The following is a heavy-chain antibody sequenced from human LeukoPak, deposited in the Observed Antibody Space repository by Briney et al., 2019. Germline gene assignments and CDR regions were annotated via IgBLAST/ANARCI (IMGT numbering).Heavy chain of an antibody. J-gene: IGHJ3*02. D-gene: IGHD5-18*01. V-gene: IGHV3-30-3*01. Sequence: PGGSLRLSCAAPGFTLNGYWMHWVRQAPGKGLEWVAVISYDGSNKYYADSVKGRFTISRDNSKNTLYLQMNSLRAEDTAVYYCARDSPDTAMAPGAFDTWGQGTMVTVSS. CDR2: ISYDGSNK. CDR3: ARDSPDTAMAPGAFDT. CDR1: GFTLNGYW.